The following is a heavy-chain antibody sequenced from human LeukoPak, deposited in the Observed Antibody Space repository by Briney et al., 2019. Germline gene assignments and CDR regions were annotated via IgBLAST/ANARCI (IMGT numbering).Heavy chain of an antibody. V-gene: IGHV4-59*01. CDR1: GGSISSYY. CDR3: ARDLYLDHAFDI. J-gene: IGHJ3*02. D-gene: IGHD1-1*01. CDR2: IYYSGST. Sequence: SETLSLTCTVSGGSISSYYWSWIRQPPGKGLEWIGYIYYSGSTNYNPSLKSRVTISVDTSKNQFSLKLSSVTAADTAVYYCARDLYLDHAFDIWGQGTMVTVSS.